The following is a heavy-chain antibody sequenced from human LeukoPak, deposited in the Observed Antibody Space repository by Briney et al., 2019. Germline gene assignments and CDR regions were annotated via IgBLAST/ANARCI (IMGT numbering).Heavy chain of an antibody. CDR1: GGSISSYY. CDR2: IYYSGGT. Sequence: SETLSLTCTVSGGSISSYYWSWIRQPPGKGLEWVGDIYYSGGTNYNPSLKSRVTISVDTSKNQFSLKLRSVTAGGAAVYDCASHGGRKPYVLLPPGIHRWGRGTLVTVPS. D-gene: IGHD2-2*01. CDR3: ASHGGRKPYVLLPPGIHR. J-gene: IGHJ1*01. V-gene: IGHV4-59*08.